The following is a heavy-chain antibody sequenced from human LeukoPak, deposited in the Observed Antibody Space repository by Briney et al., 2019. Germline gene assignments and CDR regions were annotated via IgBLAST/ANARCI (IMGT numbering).Heavy chain of an antibody. CDR1: GFTVSSNY. D-gene: IGHD3-3*01. J-gene: IGHJ3*02. CDR3: RITIFGVVNAFDI. CDR2: IYSGGST. Sequence: GGSLRLSCAASGFTVSSNYMSWVRQAPGKGLEWVSVIYSGGSTYYADSVKGRFTISRDNSKNTLYLQMNSLRAEDTAAYYCRITIFGVVNAFDIWGQGTVVTVSS. V-gene: IGHV3-53*01.